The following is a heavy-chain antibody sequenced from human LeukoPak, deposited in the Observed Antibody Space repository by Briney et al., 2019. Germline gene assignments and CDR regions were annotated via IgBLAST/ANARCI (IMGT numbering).Heavy chain of an antibody. CDR3: TTVKFWSSYPPGS. V-gene: IGHV3-15*01. CDR1: GFTFSNAW. J-gene: IGHJ5*02. Sequence: GGSLRLSCAASGFTFSNAWMSWVRQAPGKGLEWVGRIKSKIDGGTTDYAAPVKGRFTISRDDSKNTLYLQMNSLKTEDTAVYYCTTVKFWSSYPPGSWGQGTLVTVSS. D-gene: IGHD3-3*01. CDR2: IKSKIDGGTT.